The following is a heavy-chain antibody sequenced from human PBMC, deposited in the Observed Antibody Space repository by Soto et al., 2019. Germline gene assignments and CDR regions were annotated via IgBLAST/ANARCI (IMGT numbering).Heavy chain of an antibody. CDR3: ARDRVVRGDIVLMVYADYYYYGMDV. D-gene: IGHD2-8*01. V-gene: IGHV3-21*01. CDR1: GFTFSSYS. CDR2: ISSSSSYI. Sequence: GGSLRLSCAASGFTFSSYSMNWVRQAPGKGLEWVSSISSSSSYIYYADSVKGRFTISRDNAKNSLYLQMNSLRAGDTAVYYCARDRVVRGDIVLMVYADYYYYGMDVWGQGTTVTVSS. J-gene: IGHJ6*02.